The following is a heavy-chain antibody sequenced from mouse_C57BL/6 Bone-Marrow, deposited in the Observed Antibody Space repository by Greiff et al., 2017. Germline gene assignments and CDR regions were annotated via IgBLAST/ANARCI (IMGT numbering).Heavy chain of an antibody. CDR2: IHPNSGST. CDR3: ARRGYGSSYDWYFDV. CDR1: GYTFTSYW. J-gene: IGHJ1*03. Sequence: QVQLQQPGAELVKPGASVKLSCKASGYTFTSYWMHWVKQRPGQGLEWIGMIHPNSGSTNYNEKFKSKATLTVDQYSRTAYMQLSSMTSEDSAVYYCARRGYGSSYDWYFDVWGTGTTVTVSS. D-gene: IGHD1-1*01. V-gene: IGHV1-64*01.